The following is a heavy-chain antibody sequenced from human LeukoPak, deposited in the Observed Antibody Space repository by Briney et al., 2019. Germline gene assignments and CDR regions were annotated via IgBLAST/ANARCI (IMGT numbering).Heavy chain of an antibody. V-gene: IGHV3-30*04. Sequence: PGGSLRPSCAASGFTFSSYAMHWVRQAPGKGLEWVAVISYDGSNKYYADSVKGRFTISRDNSKNTLYLQMNSLRAEGTAVYYCARDPYGKRIPRGYFDYWGQGTLVTVSS. CDR2: ISYDGSNK. CDR1: GFTFSSYA. J-gene: IGHJ4*02. CDR3: ARDPYGKRIPRGYFDY. D-gene: IGHD3-3*01.